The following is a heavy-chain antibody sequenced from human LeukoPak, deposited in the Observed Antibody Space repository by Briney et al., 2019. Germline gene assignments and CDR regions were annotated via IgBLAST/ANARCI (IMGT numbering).Heavy chain of an antibody. D-gene: IGHD4-17*01. CDR3: ARPNYGSHWGYFDY. J-gene: IGHJ4*02. V-gene: IGHV3-30*04. Sequence: GRSLRLSCAASGFTFSTYSMHWVRQAPGKGLQWVAVISYDGSDKYYADSVKGRFTISRDNSRSTVYLQMSTLTAEDTAVYCCARPNYGSHWGYFDYWGQGTLVTVSS. CDR1: GFTFSTYS. CDR2: ISYDGSDK.